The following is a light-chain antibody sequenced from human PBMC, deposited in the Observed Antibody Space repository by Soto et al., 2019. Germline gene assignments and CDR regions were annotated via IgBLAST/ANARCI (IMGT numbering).Light chain of an antibody. CDR3: QQYAGSPRT. Sequence: VLTQSPGTQSLSPGERGTLSCRASQNLGTLYLAWFQQKSGQAPRLLIYSASRRATGIPDRFTGSGSGTDFTLTINRVEPEDFAVYFCQQYAGSPRTFGQGAKADIK. V-gene: IGKV3-20*01. J-gene: IGKJ1*01. CDR2: SAS. CDR1: QNLGTLY.